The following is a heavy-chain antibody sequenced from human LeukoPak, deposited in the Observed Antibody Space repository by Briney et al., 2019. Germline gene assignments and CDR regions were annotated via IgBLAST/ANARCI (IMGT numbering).Heavy chain of an antibody. D-gene: IGHD3-16*01. CDR2: ISGSGSNT. CDR3: ARDRAPFGFDY. J-gene: IGHJ4*02. V-gene: IGHV3-23*01. CDR1: GFTFSSYA. Sequence: GGSLRLSCAASGFTFSSYAMSWARQAPGKGLEWVSAISGSGSNTFYADSVKGRFTISRDDSKNTLYLQMNSLRADDTAVYYCARDRAPFGFDYWGQGTLVTVSS.